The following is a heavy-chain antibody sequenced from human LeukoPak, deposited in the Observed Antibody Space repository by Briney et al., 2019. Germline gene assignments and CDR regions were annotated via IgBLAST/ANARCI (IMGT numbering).Heavy chain of an antibody. J-gene: IGHJ6*03. CDR1: GGSISSYY. CDR2: IYYSGST. D-gene: IGHD3-3*01. V-gene: IGHV4-59*12. CDR3: ARVRFLEWLLYGDYYYYYMDV. Sequence: SETLSLTCTVSGGSISSYYWSWIRQPPGKGLEWIGYIYYSGSTNYNPSLKSRVTISVDTSKNQFSLKLSSVPAADTAVYYCARVRFLEWLLYGDYYYYYMDVWGKGTTVTVSS.